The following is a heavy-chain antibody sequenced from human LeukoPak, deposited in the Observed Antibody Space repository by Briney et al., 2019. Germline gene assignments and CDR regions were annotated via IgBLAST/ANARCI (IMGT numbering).Heavy chain of an antibody. CDR1: GGSISSYY. V-gene: IGHV4-59*01. CDR2: IYYSGST. CDR3: ARTSSGLYYFDY. Sequence: SETLSLTCTVSGGSISSYYWSWIRQPPGKGLEWIGYIYYSGSTNYNPSLKSRVTISVDTSKNQFSLKLSSVTAADTAVYYCARTSSGLYYFDYWGQGTLVTVSP. D-gene: IGHD3-22*01. J-gene: IGHJ4*02.